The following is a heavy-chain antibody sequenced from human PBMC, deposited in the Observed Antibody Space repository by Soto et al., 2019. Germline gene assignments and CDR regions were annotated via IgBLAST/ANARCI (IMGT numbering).Heavy chain of an antibody. V-gene: IGHV5-51*01. CDR2: IFPRDFDV. Sequence: GESLKISCQTSGYTFTNYWIGWVRQMPGGGLEWLGLIFPRDFDVRYSPSFEGQVTISADRSTATAFLQWRSLGASDSALYFCARLVSLLQPIDSWGKGTPVTV. D-gene: IGHD4-4*01. J-gene: IGHJ5*01. CDR3: ARLVSLLQPIDS. CDR1: GYTFTNYW.